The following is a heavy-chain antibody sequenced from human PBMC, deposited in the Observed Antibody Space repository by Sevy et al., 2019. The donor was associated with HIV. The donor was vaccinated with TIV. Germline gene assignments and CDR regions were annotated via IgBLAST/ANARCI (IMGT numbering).Heavy chain of an antibody. CDR1: GGSITSLY. D-gene: IGHD1-26*01. CDR3: AGENAWGRCYS. Sequence: SETLPLTCTVSGGSITSLYWNWIRQPPGKGLEWIANIYYNGHINYNPSLKSRVTLSLDTSKNQFSLMLSSVTAADTAMYYCAGENAWGRCYSWGQGTLVTVSS. V-gene: IGHV4-59*08. CDR2: IYYNGHI. J-gene: IGHJ4*02.